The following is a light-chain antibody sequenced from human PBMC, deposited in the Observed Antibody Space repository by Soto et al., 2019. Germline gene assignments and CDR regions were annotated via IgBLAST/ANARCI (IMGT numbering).Light chain of an antibody. CDR1: SSDVGSYTL. V-gene: IGLV2-23*03. CDR2: EGS. Sequence: QSALTQPASVSGSPGQSITISCTGTSSDVGSYTLVSWYQQHPGKAPKLMIYEGSKRPSGVSNRFSGSKSGNTASLTISGLQAEDEAYYYSCSYAGSSTFAYVFGTGTKVTVL. CDR3: CSYAGSSTFAYV. J-gene: IGLJ1*01.